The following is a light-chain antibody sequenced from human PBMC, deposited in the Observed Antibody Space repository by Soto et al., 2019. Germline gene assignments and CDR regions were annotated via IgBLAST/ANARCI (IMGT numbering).Light chain of an antibody. Sequence: NFMLTQPHSVSDSPGKTVIISCTRSSGSIASNYVQWYQQRPGSSPTTVIYEDNQRPSGVPDRFSGSIDSSSNSASLTISGLETEDEADYFCQSYDATNQVFGGGIQLTVL. CDR1: SGSIASNY. V-gene: IGLV6-57*01. CDR2: EDN. J-gene: IGLJ3*02. CDR3: QSYDATNQV.